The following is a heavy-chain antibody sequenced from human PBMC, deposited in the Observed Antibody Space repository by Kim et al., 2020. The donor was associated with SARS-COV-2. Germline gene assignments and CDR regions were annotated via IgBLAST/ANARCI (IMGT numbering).Heavy chain of an antibody. CDR2: INAGNGNT. CDR3: AREATMIVVPDAFDI. Sequence: ASVKVSCKASGYTFTSYAMHWVRQAPGQRLEWMGWINAGNGNTKYSQKFQGRVTITRDTSASTAYMELSSLRSEDTAVYYCAREATMIVVPDAFDIWGQGTMVTVSS. CDR1: GYTFTSYA. D-gene: IGHD3-22*01. V-gene: IGHV1-3*01. J-gene: IGHJ3*02.